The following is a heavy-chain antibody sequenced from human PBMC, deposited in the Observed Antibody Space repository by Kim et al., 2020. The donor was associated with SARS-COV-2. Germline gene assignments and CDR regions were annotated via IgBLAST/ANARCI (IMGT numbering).Heavy chain of an antibody. J-gene: IGHJ4*02. CDR3: AKDKGLAAAAGTVLDY. V-gene: IGHV3-43*01. Sequence: SVKGRFTISRDNSKNSLYLQMNSLRTEDTALYYCAKDKGLAAAAGTVLDYWGQGTLVTVSS. D-gene: IGHD6-13*01.